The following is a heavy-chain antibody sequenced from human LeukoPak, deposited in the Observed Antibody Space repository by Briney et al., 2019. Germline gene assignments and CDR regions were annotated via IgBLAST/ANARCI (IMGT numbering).Heavy chain of an antibody. CDR2: ISYDGSDK. V-gene: IGHV3-30*18. CDR1: GFTFSGYG. J-gene: IGHJ6*02. CDR3: AKDERYCSSISCPNYYYYYGMDV. Sequence: GRSLRLSCAASGFTFSGYGMHWVRQAPGKGLEWVALISYDGSDKHYADSVKGRFTISRDNSKNTLYLHMNSLRAEDTAVYYCAKDERYCSSISCPNYYYYYGMDVWGQGTTITVSS. D-gene: IGHD2-2*01.